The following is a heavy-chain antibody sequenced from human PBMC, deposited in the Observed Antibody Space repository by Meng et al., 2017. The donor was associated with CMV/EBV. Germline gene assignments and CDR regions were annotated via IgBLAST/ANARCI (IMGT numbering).Heavy chain of an antibody. CDR2: SSSSGSTI. CDR3: AREAVDDFWSGYYYYGMDV. V-gene: IGHV3-11*01. CDR1: GFTFSDYY. J-gene: IGHJ6*02. Sequence: GESLKISCASSGFTFSDYYMSWIRQAPGKGLEWVSYSSSSGSTIYYAESVKGRFTISRDNAKNSLYLQMNSLRAEDTAVYYCAREAVDDFWSGYYYYGMDVWGQGTTVTVSS. D-gene: IGHD3-3*01.